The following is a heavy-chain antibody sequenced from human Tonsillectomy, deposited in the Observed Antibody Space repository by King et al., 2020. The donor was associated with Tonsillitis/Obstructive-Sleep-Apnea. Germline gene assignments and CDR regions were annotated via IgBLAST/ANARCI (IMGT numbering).Heavy chain of an antibody. J-gene: IGHJ1*01. Sequence: ITLKESGPTLVKPTQTLTLTCTFSGFSLSTSGVGVGWIRQPPGKALEWLALIYWDDDKRYSPFLKSRLTITKDTSKNQVVLTMTNMDPVDTATYYCAQPTTSGGSFQHWGQGTLVTVSS. CDR1: GFSLSTSGVG. D-gene: IGHD1-26*01. CDR2: IYWDDDK. CDR3: AQPTTSGGSFQH. V-gene: IGHV2-5*02.